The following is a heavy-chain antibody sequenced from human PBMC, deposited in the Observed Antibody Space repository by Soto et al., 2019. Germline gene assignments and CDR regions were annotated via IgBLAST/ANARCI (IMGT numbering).Heavy chain of an antibody. V-gene: IGHV3-23*01. J-gene: IGHJ4*02. D-gene: IGHD5-12*01. CDR1: GFTFSSYA. CDR3: AKDVTYSGLPFDY. CDR2: ISGNGDGT. Sequence: GSLRLSCTVSGFTFSSYAMSWVRQAPGKGLEWVSAISGNGDGTYFADSVKGRFTISRDNSKNTLYLQMDSLKDEDTAIYYCAKDVTYSGLPFDYWGQGTLVTVSS.